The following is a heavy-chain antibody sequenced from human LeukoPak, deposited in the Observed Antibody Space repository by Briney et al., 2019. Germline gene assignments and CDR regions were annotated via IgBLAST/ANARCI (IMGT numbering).Heavy chain of an antibody. V-gene: IGHV3-21*01. D-gene: IGHD1-26*01. CDR3: ARAKELLWGSDY. J-gene: IGHJ4*02. Sequence: GGSLRLSCAASGFTFSSYSMNWVRQAPGKGLEWVSSISSSSSYIYYADSVKGRFTISRENAKNSLYLQMNSLRAEDTAVYYCARAKELLWGSDYWGQGTLVTVSS. CDR2: ISSSSSYI. CDR1: GFTFSSYS.